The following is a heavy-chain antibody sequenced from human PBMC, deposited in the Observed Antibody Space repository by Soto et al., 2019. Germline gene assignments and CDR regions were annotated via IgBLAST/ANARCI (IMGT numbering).Heavy chain of an antibody. D-gene: IGHD5-12*01. V-gene: IGHV3-23*01. J-gene: IGHJ4*02. Sequence: EVQLLESGGTLVQPGGSLRLSCAASGFTFSDYVMSWVRQAPGKGLQWVSAISGRGGSTYYADSVKGRFTISRDNSKNTLYLKMNSLRVEDTAVYYCAKDRGYSSDFDYWGQGTLVTVSS. CDR1: GFTFSDYV. CDR2: ISGRGGST. CDR3: AKDRGYSSDFDY.